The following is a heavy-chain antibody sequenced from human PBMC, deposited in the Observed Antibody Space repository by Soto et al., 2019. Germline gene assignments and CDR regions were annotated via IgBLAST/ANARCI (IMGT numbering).Heavy chain of an antibody. J-gene: IGHJ4*02. Sequence: LRLSCAASGFTLSSYSIHWVRQAPGKGLDWVAVISYDGNTQFYGDSVKGRFIVSRDNSRNTLYLQLNNLQAEDTAVYYCAKVSRPSRISTPDFDYWGQGTLVTVSS. CDR2: ISYDGNTQ. CDR3: AKVSRPSRISTPDFDY. V-gene: IGHV3-30-3*01. CDR1: GFTLSSYS.